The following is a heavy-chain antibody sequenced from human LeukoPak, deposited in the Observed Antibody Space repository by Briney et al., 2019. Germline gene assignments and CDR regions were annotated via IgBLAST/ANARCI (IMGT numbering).Heavy chain of an antibody. D-gene: IGHD3-10*01. CDR2: IKQDGSEK. V-gene: IGHV3-7*01. CDR1: GFTFSSYW. Sequence: PGGSLRLSCAASGFTFSSYWMSWVRQAPGKGLEWVANIKQDGSEKYYVDSVKGRFTTSRDNAKNSLYLQMNSLRAEDTAVYYCARGTYSGSYYPWGQGTLVTVSS. CDR3: ARGTYSGSYYP. J-gene: IGHJ5*02.